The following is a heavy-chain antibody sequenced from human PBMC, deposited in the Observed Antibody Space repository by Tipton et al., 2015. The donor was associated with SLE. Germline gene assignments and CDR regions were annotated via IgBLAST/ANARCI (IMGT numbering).Heavy chain of an antibody. V-gene: IGHV4-59*01. J-gene: IGHJ5*02. CDR2: IYYSGST. CDR3: ARDQEGTGWFDP. D-gene: IGHD1-1*01. CDR1: GGSISSYY. Sequence: LSLTCTVSGGSISSYYWSWIRQPPGKGLEWIGYIYYSGSTNYNPSLKSRVTISVDTSKNQFSLKLSSVTAADTAVYYCARDQEGTGWFDPWGQGTLVTVSS.